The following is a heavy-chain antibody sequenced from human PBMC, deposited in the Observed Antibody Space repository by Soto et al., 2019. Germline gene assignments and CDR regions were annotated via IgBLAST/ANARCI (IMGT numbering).Heavy chain of an antibody. CDR3: ARYRVDSYYFDY. D-gene: IGHD5-12*01. Sequence: QVQLVESGGGVVQPGRSLRLSCAASGFTFSSYAMHWVRQAPGKGLEWVAVISYDGSNKYYADSVKGRFTISRDNSKNTLYLQMNSLRAEDTAVYYCARYRVDSYYFDYWGQGTLVTVSS. V-gene: IGHV3-30-3*01. CDR2: ISYDGSNK. CDR1: GFTFSSYA. J-gene: IGHJ4*02.